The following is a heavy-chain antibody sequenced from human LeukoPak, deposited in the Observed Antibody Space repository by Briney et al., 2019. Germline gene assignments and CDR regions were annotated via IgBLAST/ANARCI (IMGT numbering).Heavy chain of an antibody. CDR3: ARESDY. J-gene: IGHJ4*02. Sequence: SETLSLTCAVYGGSFSGYYWSWIRQPPGKGLEWIGYIYYSGSTNYNPSLKSRVTISVDTSKNQFSLKLSSVTAADTAVYYCARESDYWGQGTLVTVSS. CDR1: GGSFSGYY. V-gene: IGHV4-59*12. CDR2: IYYSGST.